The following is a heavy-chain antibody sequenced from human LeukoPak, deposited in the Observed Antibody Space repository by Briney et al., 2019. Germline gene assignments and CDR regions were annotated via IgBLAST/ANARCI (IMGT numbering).Heavy chain of an antibody. Sequence: PSETLSLTCTVSGGSISSYYWSWIRQPPGKGQEWVGYIYYSGSTNYNPSLKSRVTISVDTSKNQFSLKLSSVTAADTAVYYCATTIAAAGLEYFQHWGQGTLVTVSS. J-gene: IGHJ1*01. D-gene: IGHD6-13*01. V-gene: IGHV4-59*01. CDR3: ATTIAAAGLEYFQH. CDR2: IYYSGST. CDR1: GGSISSYY.